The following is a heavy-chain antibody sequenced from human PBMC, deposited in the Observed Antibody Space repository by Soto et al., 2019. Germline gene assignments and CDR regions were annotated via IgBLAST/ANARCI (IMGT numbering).Heavy chain of an antibody. CDR3: AKDSWYYDSSGYYPD. D-gene: IGHD3-22*01. CDR1: GFTFSSYG. J-gene: IGHJ4*02. Sequence: GESLKISCAASGFTFSSYGMHWVRQAPGKGLEWVAVISYDGSNKYYADSVKGRFTISRDNSKSTLYLQMNSLRAEDTAVYYCAKDSWYYDSSGYYPDWGQGTLVTVSS. V-gene: IGHV3-30*18. CDR2: ISYDGSNK.